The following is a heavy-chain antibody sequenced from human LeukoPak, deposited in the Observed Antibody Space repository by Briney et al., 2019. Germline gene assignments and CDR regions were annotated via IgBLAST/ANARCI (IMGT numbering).Heavy chain of an antibody. J-gene: IGHJ4*02. V-gene: IGHV3-23*01. CDR3: AKDGVVTITFDY. D-gene: IGHD3-16*01. Sequence: GGSLRLSCAASGFTFSSYAMSWVRQAPGKGLEWVSVISGSGGSTYYGDSVKGRFTISRDNSKNTLYLQMNSLRAEDTAVYYCAKDGVVTITFDYWGQGTLVTVSS. CDR2: ISGSGGST. CDR1: GFTFSSYA.